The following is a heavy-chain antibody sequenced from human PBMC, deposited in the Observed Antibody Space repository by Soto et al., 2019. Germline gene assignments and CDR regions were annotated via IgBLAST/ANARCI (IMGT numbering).Heavy chain of an antibody. D-gene: IGHD3-3*01. CDR2: IYWDDDK. Sequence: SGPTLVNPTQTLTLTCTFSGFSLSTSGVGVGWIRQPPGKALERLALIYWDDDKRYSPSLKSRLTITKDTSKNQVALTMTNMDPVDTATYYCAHSQSITIFGVVNNWFDPWGQGTLVTVSS. V-gene: IGHV2-5*02. CDR3: AHSQSITIFGVVNNWFDP. CDR1: GFSLSTSGVG. J-gene: IGHJ5*02.